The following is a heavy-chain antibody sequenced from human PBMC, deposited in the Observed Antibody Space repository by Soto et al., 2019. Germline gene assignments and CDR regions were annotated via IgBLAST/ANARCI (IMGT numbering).Heavy chain of an antibody. Sequence: QVELQESGPGLVKPSQTLSLTCTVSGGSISSSGYYWSWIRQHPGKGLEWIGYIHDSGSTYYNPSLKSRVTIAVDTSKNQFSLKLTSGTAADTAVYYCASQATGWYPDYWGQGTLVTVSS. CDR1: GGSISSSGYY. J-gene: IGHJ4*02. CDR3: ASQATGWYPDY. CDR2: IHDSGST. V-gene: IGHV4-31*03. D-gene: IGHD6-19*01.